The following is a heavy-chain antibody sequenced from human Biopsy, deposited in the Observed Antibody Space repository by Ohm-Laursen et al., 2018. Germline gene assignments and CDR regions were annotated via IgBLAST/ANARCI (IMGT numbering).Heavy chain of an antibody. CDR3: ARDSGGGDSINGWYDALDL. J-gene: IGHJ3*01. D-gene: IGHD2-8*01. Sequence: SLRLSCTASGFTFSDYYMTWVRQSPGKGLEWVANINKDGSVTNYLDSVKGRFAVSRDNAKNSAYLQMNSLRTEDTAIYYCARDSGGGDSINGWYDALDLWGRGTTVTVSS. V-gene: IGHV3-7*01. CDR1: GFTFSDYY. CDR2: INKDGSVT.